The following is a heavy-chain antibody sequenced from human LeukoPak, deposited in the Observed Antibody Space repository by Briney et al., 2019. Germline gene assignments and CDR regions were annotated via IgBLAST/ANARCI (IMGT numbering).Heavy chain of an antibody. V-gene: IGHV3-7*01. CDR2: IKQDGSEK. J-gene: IGHJ4*02. D-gene: IGHD5-18*01. Sequence: GGSLRLSCAASGFTFSSYWMTWIRQAPGKGLEGVVNIKQDGSEKYYVDSVKGRFTISRDNAKNSLYLQMNSLRAEDTAVYYCARDTGGGYSCYDCWGQGTLVTVSS. CDR1: GFTFSSYW. CDR3: ARDTGGGYSCYDC.